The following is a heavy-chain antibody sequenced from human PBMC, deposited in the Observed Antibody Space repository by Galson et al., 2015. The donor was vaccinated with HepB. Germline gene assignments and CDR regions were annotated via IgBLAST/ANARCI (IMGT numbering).Heavy chain of an antibody. CDR3: TRQGDTIGY. CDR1: GFIFSDSD. J-gene: IGHJ4*02. Sequence: SLRLSCAASGFIFSDSDIHWIRQASGKGLEWVGYIRRKDRNYATAYAESVEGRFTISRDESMNTAYLQMNSLKTEDTAVYYCTRQGDTIGYWGQGTRVTVSS. D-gene: IGHD3-16*01. CDR2: IRRKDRNYAT. V-gene: IGHV3-73*01.